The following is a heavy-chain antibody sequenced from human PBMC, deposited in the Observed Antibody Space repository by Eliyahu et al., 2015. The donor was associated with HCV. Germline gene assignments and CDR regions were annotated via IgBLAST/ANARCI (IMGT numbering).Heavy chain of an antibody. J-gene: IGHJ4*02. CDR1: GFTISNIF. CDR2: IYNGDRT. CDR3: ARDGEYSHGYGFDY. D-gene: IGHD5-18*01. Sequence: VESGGVLIQPGGSLRLSCAASGFTISNIFMSWVRQAPGKGLEWVSVIYNGDRTYYADSVKGRFTISRDISKNTVSLQMNSLRAEDTAVYFCARDGEYSHGYGFDYWGQGTLVTVSS. V-gene: IGHV3-53*01.